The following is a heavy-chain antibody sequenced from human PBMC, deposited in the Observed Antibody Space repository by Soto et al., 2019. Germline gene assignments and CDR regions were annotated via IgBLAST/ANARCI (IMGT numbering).Heavy chain of an antibody. D-gene: IGHD4-17*01. Sequence: LRLSCAASGFTFDDYAMHWVRQAPGKGLEWVSGISWNSGSTGYADSVKGRFTISRDNAKNSLYLQMNSLRAEDTALYYCAKDADDYGDFDAFDIWGQGTMVTVSS. CDR1: GFTFDDYA. J-gene: IGHJ3*02. CDR3: AKDADDYGDFDAFDI. V-gene: IGHV3-9*01. CDR2: ISWNSGST.